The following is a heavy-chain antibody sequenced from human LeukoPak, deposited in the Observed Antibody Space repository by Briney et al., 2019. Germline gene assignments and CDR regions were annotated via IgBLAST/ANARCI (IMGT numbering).Heavy chain of an antibody. J-gene: IGHJ4*02. CDR3: AKEGGYYYGSGKGYYFDY. D-gene: IGHD3-10*01. V-gene: IGHV3-23*01. CDR1: GFTLSSYA. Sequence: GGSLRLSCAASGFTLSSYAMSWVRQAPGKGLEWVSAISGSGGSTYYADSVKGRFTISRDNSKNTLYLQMNSLRAEDTAVYYCAKEGGYYYGSGKGYYFDYWGQGTLVTVSS. CDR2: ISGSGGST.